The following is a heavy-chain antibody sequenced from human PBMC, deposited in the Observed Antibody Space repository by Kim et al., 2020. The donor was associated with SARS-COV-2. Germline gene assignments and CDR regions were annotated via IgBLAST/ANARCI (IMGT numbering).Heavy chain of an antibody. V-gene: IGHV1-18*04. Sequence: ASVKVSCKASGYTFTSYGISWVRQAPGQGLEWMGWISAYNGNTNYAQKLQGRVTMTTDTSTSTAYMELRSLRSDDTAVYYCARDLGYCSGGSCYDVDYWGQGPLVTVSS. CDR1: GYTFTSYG. CDR3: ARDLGYCSGGSCYDVDY. D-gene: IGHD2-15*01. J-gene: IGHJ4*02. CDR2: ISAYNGNT.